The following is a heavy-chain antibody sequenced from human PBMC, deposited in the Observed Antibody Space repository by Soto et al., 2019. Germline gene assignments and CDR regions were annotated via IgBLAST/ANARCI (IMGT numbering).Heavy chain of an antibody. D-gene: IGHD6-6*01. CDR3: ASPGLAAPDTQLDS. J-gene: IGHJ4*02. V-gene: IGHV3-30-3*01. CDR1: GFTFSSSA. CDR2: ISYDGADK. Sequence: QVQLVESGGGVVQPGRSLRLSCEASGFTFSSSAFHWVRQAPGKGLEWVAHISYDGADKYFADSVKGRFTISRDNSKNTLYLQMNSLRPDDTAVYYCASPGLAAPDTQLDSWGQGTLVTVSS.